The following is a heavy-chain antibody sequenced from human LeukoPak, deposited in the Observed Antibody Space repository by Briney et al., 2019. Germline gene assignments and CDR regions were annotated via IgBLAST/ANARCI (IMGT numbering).Heavy chain of an antibody. V-gene: IGHV4-59*12. D-gene: IGHD6-19*01. CDR1: GGSISSYY. J-gene: IGHJ4*02. Sequence: SETLSLTCTVSGGSISSYYWSWIRQPSGKGLEWIGYIYYSGSTNYNPSLKSRVTISVDTSKNQFSLKLSSVTAADTAVYYCARSRIAVAGTPFDYWGQGTLVTVSS. CDR2: IYYSGST. CDR3: ARSRIAVAGTPFDY.